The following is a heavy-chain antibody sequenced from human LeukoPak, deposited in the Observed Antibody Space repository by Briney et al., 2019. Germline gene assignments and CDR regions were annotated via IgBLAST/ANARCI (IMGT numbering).Heavy chain of an antibody. V-gene: IGHV4-39*07. CDR1: GGSISSSSYY. J-gene: IGHJ4*02. CDR3: ARAPGTVVIGSLYYFDY. CDR2: IYYSGST. Sequence: SETLSLTCTVSGGSISSSSYYWGWIRQPPGKGLEWIGSIYYSGSTYYNPSLKSRVTISVDTSKNQFSLKLSSVTAADTAVYYCARAPGTVVIGSLYYFDYWGQGTLVTVSS. D-gene: IGHD4-23*01.